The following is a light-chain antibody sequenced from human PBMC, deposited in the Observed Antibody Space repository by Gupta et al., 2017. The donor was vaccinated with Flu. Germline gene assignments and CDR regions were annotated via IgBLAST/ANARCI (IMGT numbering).Light chain of an antibody. J-gene: IGLJ2*01. CDR2: KVS. CDR3: TSDNNTTNIVV. Sequence: TTASISSVGDFGGNKYVYWYQQNAGKAPRLVIFKVSKRPSGFSDRSSGSKSGNTASLTIXGXQAEDEXDYYCTSDNNTTNIVVFGGGTKLTVL. V-gene: IGLV2-14*01. CDR1: VGDFGGNKY.